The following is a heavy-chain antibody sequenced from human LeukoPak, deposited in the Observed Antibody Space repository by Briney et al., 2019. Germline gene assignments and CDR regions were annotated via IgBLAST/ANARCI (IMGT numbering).Heavy chain of an antibody. CDR1: GFTFRSYA. CDR2: ISGSGDYT. CDR3: ARDLDWILFDY. J-gene: IGHJ4*02. V-gene: IGHV3-23*01. D-gene: IGHD3-9*01. Sequence: GGSLRLSCEASGFTFRSYAMTWVRQAPGKGLQWVSAISGSGDYTYYADSVKGRFTISRDNAKNTLFLQMNSLSAEDTAVYYCARDLDWILFDYWGQGTLVTVSS.